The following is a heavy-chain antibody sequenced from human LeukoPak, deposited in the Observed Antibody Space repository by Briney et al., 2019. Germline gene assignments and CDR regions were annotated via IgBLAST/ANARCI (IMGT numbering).Heavy chain of an antibody. CDR2: INPSGSST. Sequence: ASVKVSCKASGYSFTSHYMHWVRQAPGQGLEWLGLINPSGSSTLYAQKFHDRVTLTRDTSTTTDYMELSSLRSEDTAVYYCARDNSVGDIAWWFDPWGQGTLVTVSS. CDR3: ARDNSVGDIAWWFDP. D-gene: IGHD3-16*02. V-gene: IGHV1-46*01. J-gene: IGHJ5*02. CDR1: GYSFTSHY.